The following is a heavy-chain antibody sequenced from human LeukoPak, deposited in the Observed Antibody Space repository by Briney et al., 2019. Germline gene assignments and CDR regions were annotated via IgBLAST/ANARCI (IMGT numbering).Heavy chain of an antibody. Sequence: ASVKVSCKVSGYTFTGHYMHWVRQAPGQGLEWMGWINPNSGGTNYAQKFQGRVTLTRDTSINTAYMELSSLRSDDTAVYYCARVGELAAVIEDYWGQGALVTVSS. CDR2: INPNSGGT. CDR3: ARVGELAAVIEDY. CDR1: GYTFTGHY. D-gene: IGHD6-13*01. V-gene: IGHV1-2*02. J-gene: IGHJ4*02.